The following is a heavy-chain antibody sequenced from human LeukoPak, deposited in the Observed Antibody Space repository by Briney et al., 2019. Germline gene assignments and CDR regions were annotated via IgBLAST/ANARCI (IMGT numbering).Heavy chain of an antibody. J-gene: IGHJ4*02. D-gene: IGHD2-2*01. CDR2: ISHSGST. CDR3: ARGGPAAANDY. CDR1: GGSFSGYY. Sequence: SETLSLTCAVYGGSFSGYYWSWIRQPPGKGLEWIGEISHSGSTNYNPSLKSRVTISVDTSKNQFSLKLSSVTAADTAVYYCARGGPAAANDYWGQGTLVTVSS. V-gene: IGHV4-34*01.